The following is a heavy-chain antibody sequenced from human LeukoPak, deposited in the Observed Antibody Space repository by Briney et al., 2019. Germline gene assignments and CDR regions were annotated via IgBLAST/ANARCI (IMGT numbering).Heavy chain of an antibody. J-gene: IGHJ4*02. D-gene: IGHD6-19*01. V-gene: IGHV3-30*15. CDR3: ASPGSGWHF. Sequence: DSVKGRFTISRDNSKNTLYLQMSSLRGEDTAVYYCASPGSGWHFWGQGTLVTVSS.